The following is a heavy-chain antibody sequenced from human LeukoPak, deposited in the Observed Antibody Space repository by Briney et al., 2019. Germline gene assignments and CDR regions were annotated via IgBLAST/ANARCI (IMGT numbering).Heavy chain of an antibody. CDR2: INPNSGGT. J-gene: IGHJ4*02. CDR3: ARDIARTSHFDY. D-gene: IGHD1-1*01. CDR1: GYTFNGYY. Sequence: ASVKVSCKASGYTFNGYYIHWVRQAPGQGLAWMGWINPNSGGTNYAQKFQGRVTMTRDTSISTAYMELNRLRSDDTAVYYCARDIARTSHFDYWGQGTLVTVSS. V-gene: IGHV1-2*02.